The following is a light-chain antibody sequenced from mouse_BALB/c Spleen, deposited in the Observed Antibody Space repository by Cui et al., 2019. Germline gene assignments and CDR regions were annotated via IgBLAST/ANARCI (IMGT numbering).Light chain of an antibody. CDR3: QQWSSYPLT. V-gene: IGKV4-68*01. CDR2: LTS. J-gene: IGKJ1*01. CDR1: SSVSY. Sequence: QIVSTQSPALMSASEEEKVTLTCSSSSSVSYMYWYQQKPSSSPKPLIYLTSNLASGVPARFSGSGSGTSYSLTISSMEAEDAATYYCQQWSSYPLTFGGGTKLEIK.